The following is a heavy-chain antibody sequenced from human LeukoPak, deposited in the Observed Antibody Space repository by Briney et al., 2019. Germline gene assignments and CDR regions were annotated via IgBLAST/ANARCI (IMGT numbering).Heavy chain of an antibody. CDR2: ISSSSSHI. CDR3: ARDGGPRGLISSIDY. CDR1: GFTLSDYG. J-gene: IGHJ4*02. D-gene: IGHD3-10*01. Sequence: GGSLRLSCVVSGFTLSDYGMNWVRQAPGKGLEWVSSISSSSSHIYYADPLEGRFTIYRDNAKNSLFLQMNSLRAEDTAVYYCARDGGPRGLISSIDYWGQGTLVTVSS. V-gene: IGHV3-21*06.